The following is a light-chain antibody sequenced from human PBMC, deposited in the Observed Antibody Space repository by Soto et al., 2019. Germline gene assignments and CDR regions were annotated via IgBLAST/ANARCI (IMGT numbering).Light chain of an antibody. CDR3: QQYGSSPYT. CDR2: GAS. J-gene: IGKJ2*01. CDR1: QSVSSSY. Sequence: EIVLTQSPGTLSLSPGERATLSCRASQSVSSSYLAWYQQKPGQAPRLLIYGASSRATGIPDRFSGSGSGTDVTLTLSRLEPEDLAVYYCQQYGSSPYTFGQGTKLEIK. V-gene: IGKV3-20*01.